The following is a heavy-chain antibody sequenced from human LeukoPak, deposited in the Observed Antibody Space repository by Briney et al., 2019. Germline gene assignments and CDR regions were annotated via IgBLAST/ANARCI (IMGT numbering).Heavy chain of an antibody. CDR1: GFTFSSYG. CDR3: AKDPYSGSFEYFQH. V-gene: IGHV3-30*18. D-gene: IGHD1-26*01. CDR2: ISSDGNNK. Sequence: GGSLRLSCAASGFTFSSYGMHWVRQAPGKGLEWVAVISSDGNNKNYVDSVKGRFTFSRDNSKNTLYLQMNSLRDEDTAVYYCAKDPYSGSFEYFQHWGQGTLVTVSS. J-gene: IGHJ1*01.